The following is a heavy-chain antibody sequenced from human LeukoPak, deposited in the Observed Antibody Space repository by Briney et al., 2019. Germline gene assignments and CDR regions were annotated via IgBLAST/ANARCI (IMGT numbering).Heavy chain of an antibody. CDR1: GFTFSSYE. Sequence: GGSLRLSCAASGFTFSSYEMNWVRQAPGKGLEWVAFIRYDGSNKYYADSVKGRFTISRDNSKNTLYLQMNSLRAEDTAVYYCAKGLTGYYNFDYWGQGTLVTVSS. V-gene: IGHV3-30*02. D-gene: IGHD3-9*01. CDR3: AKGLTGYYNFDY. J-gene: IGHJ4*02. CDR2: IRYDGSNK.